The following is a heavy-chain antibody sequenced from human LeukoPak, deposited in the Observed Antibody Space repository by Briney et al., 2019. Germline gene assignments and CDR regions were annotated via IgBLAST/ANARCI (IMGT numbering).Heavy chain of an antibody. CDR1: GFTFDDYG. Sequence: GGSLRLSCAASGFTFDDYGMTWVRQVPGKGLESVSGINSNGGSTNYAASLKGRFTISRDNAKNFLYLQINSLTPEDSALYYCARGRTSLDFWGQGTLVTVSS. V-gene: IGHV3-20*04. CDR2: INSNGGST. CDR3: ARGRTSLDF. J-gene: IGHJ4*02.